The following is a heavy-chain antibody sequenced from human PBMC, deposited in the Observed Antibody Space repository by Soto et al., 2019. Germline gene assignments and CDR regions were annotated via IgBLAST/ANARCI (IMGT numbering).Heavy chain of an antibody. J-gene: IGHJ6*02. CDR2: IYYSGST. D-gene: IGHD6-13*01. CDR3: ARDVGAAAAADYYYYGMDV. Sequence: PSETLSLTCTVSGGSISSGGYYWSWIRQHPGKGLEWIGYIYYSGSTYYNPSLKSRVTISVDTSKNQFSLKLSSVTAADTAVYYCARDVGAAAAADYYYYGMDVWGQGTTVTVSS. CDR1: GGSISSGGYY. V-gene: IGHV4-31*03.